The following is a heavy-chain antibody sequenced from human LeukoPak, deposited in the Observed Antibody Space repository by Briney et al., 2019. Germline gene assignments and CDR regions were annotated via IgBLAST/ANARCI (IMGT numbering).Heavy chain of an antibody. Sequence: TLSLTCTVSGGSISSGGYYWSWIRQPPGKGLEWIGYIYHSGSTYYNSSLKSRVTISVDRSKNQFSLKLSSVTAADTAVYYCARESGDGPDYYMDVWGKGTTVTVSS. J-gene: IGHJ6*03. CDR3: ARESGDGPDYYMDV. CDR2: IYHSGST. CDR1: GGSISSGGYY. V-gene: IGHV4-30-2*01. D-gene: IGHD7-27*01.